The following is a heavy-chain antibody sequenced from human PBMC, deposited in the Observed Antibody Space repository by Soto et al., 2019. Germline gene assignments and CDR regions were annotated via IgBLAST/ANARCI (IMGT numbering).Heavy chain of an antibody. V-gene: IGHV4-30-4*08. CDR1: GASIPRGDYY. J-gene: IGHJ6*02. CDR2: IYHNGIT. D-gene: IGHD3-3*01. CDR3: ARERRGRSGFLHGLDA. Sequence: QVQLQETGPGLVKPSQTLSLTCTVSGASIPRGDYYWSWIRQPPGTGLEWIGYIYHNGITYYNPYLQSRVTISVDESTGQFSLKLSSVSATDTAVYYCARERRGRSGFLHGLDAWGQGTTVTVSS.